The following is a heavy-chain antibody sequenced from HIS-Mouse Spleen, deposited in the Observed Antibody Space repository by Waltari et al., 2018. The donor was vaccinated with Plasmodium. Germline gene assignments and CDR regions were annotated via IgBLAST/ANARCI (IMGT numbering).Heavy chain of an antibody. Sequence: QVQLQQWGAGLLKPSETLSLTCAVYGGSFSGYYWRWIRQPPGKGLEWIGEINHSGSTNYSPSLKRRDTISVDTYKNQFSRNLSSVTAADTAVYYCARGRVLGTSSGYFDLWGRGTLVTVSS. CDR3: ARGRVLGTSSGYFDL. J-gene: IGHJ2*01. D-gene: IGHD3-10*01. CDR1: GGSFSGYY. V-gene: IGHV4-34*01. CDR2: INHSGST.